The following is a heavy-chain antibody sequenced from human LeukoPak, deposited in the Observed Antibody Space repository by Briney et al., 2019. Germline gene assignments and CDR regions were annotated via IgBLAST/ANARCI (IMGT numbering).Heavy chain of an antibody. CDR1: SYTFTSYG. Sequence: GASVKVSCKASSYTFTSYGISWVRQAPGQGLEWMGWISTYNGNTNYAQKLQGRVTMTTDTSTSTAYMELRSLRSDDTAVYYCARTPGIAVAGPYYYYGMDVWGQGTTVTVSS. CDR2: ISTYNGNT. D-gene: IGHD6-19*01. CDR3: ARTPGIAVAGPYYYYGMDV. V-gene: IGHV1-18*01. J-gene: IGHJ6*02.